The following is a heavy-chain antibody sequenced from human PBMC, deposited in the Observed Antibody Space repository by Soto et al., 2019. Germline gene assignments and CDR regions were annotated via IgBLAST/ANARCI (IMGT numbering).Heavy chain of an antibody. J-gene: IGHJ4*02. CDR2: IWSDGNNR. D-gene: IGHD1-1*01. V-gene: IGHV3-33*01. CDR3: VRGNNCNDEDSDY. CDR1: GFMFSNHG. Sequence: QVQLVEYGGGVVQPGRSLRLSCAASGFMFSNHGMHWVRQAPGKGLEWVAVIWSDGNNRYYADSGKGRFTISRDNSKNKVYLQKNSLRAEDTAVYYCVRGNNCNDEDSDYWGQGTLVTVSS.